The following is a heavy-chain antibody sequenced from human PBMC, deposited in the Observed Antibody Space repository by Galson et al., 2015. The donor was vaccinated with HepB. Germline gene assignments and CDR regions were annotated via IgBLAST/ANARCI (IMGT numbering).Heavy chain of an antibody. D-gene: IGHD3-10*01. CDR2: IKEDGSEK. J-gene: IGHJ6*03. V-gene: IGHV3-7*01. Sequence: SLRLSCAASGFTFSSYWMTWVRQAPGKELEWVANIKEDGSEKYYVHSVEGRFTISRDNAKNSLYLQMNSLRAEDTAVYYCARDFNYYGSGRLVYHMDVWGKGTTVTVSS. CDR3: ARDFNYYGSGRLVYHMDV. CDR1: GFTFSSYW.